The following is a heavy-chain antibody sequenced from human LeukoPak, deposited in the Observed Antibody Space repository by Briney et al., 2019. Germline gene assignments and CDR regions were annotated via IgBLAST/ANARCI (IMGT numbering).Heavy chain of an antibody. V-gene: IGHV1-46*01. CDR2: VNPSGGNT. CDR1: GYIFTSFY. CDR3: VRDGSYYDSSGYYYLY. Sequence: ASVKVSCKASGYIFTSFYVHWVRQAPGQGLEWMGIVNPSGGNTGYAQKFQGRVTMTRDTSTSTVYMELSSLRSEDTAVYYCVRDGSYYDSSGYYYLYWGQGTLVTVSS. D-gene: IGHD3-22*01. J-gene: IGHJ4*02.